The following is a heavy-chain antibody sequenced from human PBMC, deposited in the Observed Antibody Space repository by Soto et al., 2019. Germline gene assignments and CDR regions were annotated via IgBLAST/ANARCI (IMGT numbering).Heavy chain of an antibody. V-gene: IGHV3-74*03. CDR1: GFTFSMYW. CDR2: INGDGTDT. Sequence: EVQLVESGGGLVQPGGSLRLSCAASGFTFSMYWMHWVRQAPGKGLLWVSRINGDGTDTTYADSVKGRFTISRDNAKNTVYLQVDGLRDEDTAVYYCAREVGRGSGSYYLDYWGQETLVTVSS. CDR3: AREVGRGSGSYYLDY. D-gene: IGHD3-16*01. J-gene: IGHJ4*02.